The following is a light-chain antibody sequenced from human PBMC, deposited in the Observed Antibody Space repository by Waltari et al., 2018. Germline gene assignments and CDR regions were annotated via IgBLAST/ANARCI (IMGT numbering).Light chain of an antibody. V-gene: IGKV1-39*01. CDR1: QSISSY. Sequence: DIQMTQSPSSLSASVGDRVTITCRASQSISSYLNWYQQRPGKAPNLLIYAASSLQSGVPSRFSGRGSGTDFTLTISSLQPEDFATYYCQQSYSTPHFGPGTKVDIK. CDR3: QQSYSTPH. J-gene: IGKJ3*01. CDR2: AAS.